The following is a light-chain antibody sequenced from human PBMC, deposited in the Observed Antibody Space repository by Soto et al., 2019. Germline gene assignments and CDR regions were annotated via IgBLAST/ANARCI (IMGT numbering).Light chain of an antibody. Sequence: ENVLTQSPVTLSLSPGERATLSCRASQSVKSYLAWYQQKPGQAPRLLIYDASNRAAGIPARFSGSVSGTDFTLTISSLDPEDFAVYYCQSRSSWPPVLTFGGGTKVEIK. CDR3: QSRSSWPPVLT. J-gene: IGKJ4*01. CDR1: QSVKSY. V-gene: IGKV3-11*01. CDR2: DAS.